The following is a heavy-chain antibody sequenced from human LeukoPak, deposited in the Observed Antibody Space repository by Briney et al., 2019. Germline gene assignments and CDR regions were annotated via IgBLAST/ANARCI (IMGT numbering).Heavy chain of an antibody. Sequence: GRSLRLSCAASGFTFSSYAMHWVRQAPGKGLEWVALISYDGSIKYYADSVKGRFTFSRANSKDTLYLQMNSLRAEDTAVYYCARERPSMGYFDYWGQGTLVTVSS. CDR3: ARERPSMGYFDY. CDR1: GFTFSSYA. J-gene: IGHJ4*02. CDR2: ISYDGSIK. V-gene: IGHV3-30-3*01. D-gene: IGHD2/OR15-2a*01.